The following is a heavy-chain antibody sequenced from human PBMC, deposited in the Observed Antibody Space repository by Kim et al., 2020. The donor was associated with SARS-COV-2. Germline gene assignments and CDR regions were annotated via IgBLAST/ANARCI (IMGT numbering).Heavy chain of an antibody. Sequence: GGSLRLSCAASGLIFSRYAMGWLRQAPGKGLEWVSSIRASGGGTQYADSVKGRFTISRDNYKNTLYLEMNNLGADDTALYFCARDPNGDYMGTFDIWGRGTMVTVSS. CDR3: ARDPNGDYMGTFDI. CDR1: GLIFSRYA. D-gene: IGHD4-17*01. V-gene: IGHV3-23*01. CDR2: IRASGGGT. J-gene: IGHJ3*02.